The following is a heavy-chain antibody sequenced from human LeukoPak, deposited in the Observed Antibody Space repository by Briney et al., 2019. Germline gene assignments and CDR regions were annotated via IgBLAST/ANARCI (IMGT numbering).Heavy chain of an antibody. CDR1: GFTFSSYG. D-gene: IGHD3-9*01. CDR3: AKEAGKGAAGYFDWLFDY. J-gene: IGHJ4*02. Sequence: GGSLRLSCAASGFTFSSYGMHWVRQAPGKGLEWVAVISYDGSNKYYADSVKGRFTISRDNSKNTLYLQMNSLRAEDTAVYYCAKEAGKGAAGYFDWLFDYWGQGTLVTVSS. V-gene: IGHV3-30*18. CDR2: ISYDGSNK.